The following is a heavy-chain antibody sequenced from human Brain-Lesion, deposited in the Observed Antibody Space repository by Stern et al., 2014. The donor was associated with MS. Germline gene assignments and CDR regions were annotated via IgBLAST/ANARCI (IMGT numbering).Heavy chain of an antibody. J-gene: IGHJ6*02. CDR2: IFNSGST. V-gene: IGHV4-61*02. Sequence: QVQLVESGPGLVKPSQTLSLSCTVSGGSISSGGYYWSWIRQPAGKGLEWIGRIFNSGSTSYKPPLKSRAPITIDTPKNQFPLRLNPMTAADTAVYYCARGRVVPGFQYYATDVWGQGTTVIVSS. D-gene: IGHD2-2*01. CDR3: ARGRVVPGFQYYATDV. CDR1: GGSISSGGYY.